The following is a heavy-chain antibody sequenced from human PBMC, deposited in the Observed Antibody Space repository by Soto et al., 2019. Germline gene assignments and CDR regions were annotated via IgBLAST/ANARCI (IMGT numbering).Heavy chain of an antibody. CDR1: GYTFTSYV. Sequence: QVHLVQSGAAVKKPGASVKVSCKAYGYTFTSYVIHLVRQAPGQSLQWMGWIHPVAGDTKYSQKFQGQVSITWSSSASTAYMEVNSLRSAATVVYFCARELGTMVRGVVVYFYAMAVWSQGTMVTFSS. J-gene: IGHJ6*02. CDR2: IHPVAGDT. CDR3: ARELGTMVRGVVVYFYAMAV. V-gene: IGHV1-3*01. D-gene: IGHD3-10*01.